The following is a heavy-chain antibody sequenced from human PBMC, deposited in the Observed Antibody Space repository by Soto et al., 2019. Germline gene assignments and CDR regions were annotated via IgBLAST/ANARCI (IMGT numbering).Heavy chain of an antibody. D-gene: IGHD6-13*01. V-gene: IGHV2-26*01. CDR3: ARAQGSSSWYGFDY. J-gene: IGHJ4*02. CDR1: GFSLSNARMG. CDR2: IFSNDEK. Sequence: QVTLKESGPVLVKPTETLTLTCTVSGFSLSNARMGVSWIRQPPGKALERLAHIFSNDEKSYSTSLKSRLTISKDTTKRQVVLTMTNMDPVDTATYYCARAQGSSSWYGFDYWGQGTLVTVSS.